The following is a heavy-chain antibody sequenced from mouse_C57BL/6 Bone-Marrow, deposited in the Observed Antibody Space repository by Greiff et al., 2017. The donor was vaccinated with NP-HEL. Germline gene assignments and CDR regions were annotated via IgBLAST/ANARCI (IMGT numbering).Heavy chain of an antibody. V-gene: IGHV2-6-1*01. CDR2: LWSDGST. J-gene: IGHJ3*01. D-gene: IGHD3-2*01. CDR3: ARQDMGAGSWFAY. CDR1: GFSLTSYG. Sequence: VMLVESGPGLVAPSQSLSITCTVSGFSLTSYGVHWVRQPPGKGLEWLVVLWSDGSTTYNSALKSRLRISKDNSKSQVFLKMTSLQTEDTARYYCARQDMGAGSWFAYWGQGTLVTVSA.